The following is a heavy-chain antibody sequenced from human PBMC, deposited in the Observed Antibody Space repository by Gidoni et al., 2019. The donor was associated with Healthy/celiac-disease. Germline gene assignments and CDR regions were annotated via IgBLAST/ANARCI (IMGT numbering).Heavy chain of an antibody. D-gene: IGHD6-19*01. CDR2: IGTGGDT. V-gene: IGHV3-13*01. CDR3: ARDPIAVAGLDY. J-gene: IGHJ4*02. CDR1: GFAFSSYV. Sequence: EDQLVASGGGLVQPGGSLRPSCAASGFAFSSYVLHWVRRAPGKGPEWVSAIGTGGDTYYADSVMGRFTIARDNAKKSLYLQMNSLIAEDMAVYYCARDPIAVAGLDYWGQGTLVTVSS.